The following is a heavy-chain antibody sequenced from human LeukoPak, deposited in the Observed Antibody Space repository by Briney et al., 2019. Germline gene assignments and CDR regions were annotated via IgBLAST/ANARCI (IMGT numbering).Heavy chain of an antibody. CDR2: IWYDGGNK. D-gene: IGHD3-22*01. J-gene: IGHJ4*02. Sequence: GGSLRLSCAASGFTFTSFDMHWVRQAPGKGLEWVAVIWYDGGNKYYADSVKGRFTISRDNSKNTLYLQMNSLRAEDTAVYYCARDTDYYESSGIIDYWGQGTLVTVSS. V-gene: IGHV3-33*01. CDR1: GFTFTSFD. CDR3: ARDTDYYESSGIIDY.